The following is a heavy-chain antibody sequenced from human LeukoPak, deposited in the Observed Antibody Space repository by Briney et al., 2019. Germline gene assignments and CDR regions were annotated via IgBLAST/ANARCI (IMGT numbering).Heavy chain of an antibody. CDR2: ISYDGTNK. J-gene: IGHJ4*02. D-gene: IGHD5-18*01. CDR1: GFTFSNYA. Sequence: GGSLRLSCATSGFTFSNYAMHWVRQAPGKGLEWVAVISYDGTNKFYADSVKGRFTISRDNSRNTLYVQMNSLRPEDTAVYYCAKDHGSHGHARYYFDYWGQGTQVTVSS. CDR3: AKDHGSHGHARYYFDY. V-gene: IGHV3-30*18.